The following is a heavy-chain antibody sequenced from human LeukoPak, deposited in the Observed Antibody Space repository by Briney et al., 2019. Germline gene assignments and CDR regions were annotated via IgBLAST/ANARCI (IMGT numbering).Heavy chain of an antibody. CDR2: IVVGSGNT. J-gene: IGHJ4*02. D-gene: IGHD6-19*01. V-gene: IGHV1-58*02. Sequence: ASVKVSCKASGFTFTSSAMPWVRQARGQRLEWIGWIVVGSGNTNYAQKFQERVTITRDMSTSTAYMELSSLRSEDTAVYYCAALSQQYNSGWYSIDYWGQGTLVTVSS. CDR3: AALSQQYNSGWYSIDY. CDR1: GFTFTSSA.